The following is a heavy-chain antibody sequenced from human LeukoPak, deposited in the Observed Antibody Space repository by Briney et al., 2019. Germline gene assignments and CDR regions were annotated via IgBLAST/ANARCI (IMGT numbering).Heavy chain of an antibody. Sequence: SETLSLTCAVYGGSFSGYYWSWIRQPPGKGLEWIGEINHSGSTNYNPSLKSRVTISVDTSKNQFSLKPSSVTAADTAVYYCARGLGFGELWFDYWGQGTLVTVSS. CDR1: GGSFSGYY. V-gene: IGHV4-34*01. CDR2: INHSGST. CDR3: ARGLGFGELWFDY. J-gene: IGHJ4*02. D-gene: IGHD3-10*01.